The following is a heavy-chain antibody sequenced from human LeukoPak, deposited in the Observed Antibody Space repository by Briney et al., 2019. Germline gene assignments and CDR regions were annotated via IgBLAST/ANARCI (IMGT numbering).Heavy chain of an antibody. CDR3: ARVQNIVGATKTGFFDS. V-gene: IGHV4-38-2*02. CDR1: GGSTSGYY. J-gene: IGHJ4*02. CDR2: IYHSGST. Sequence: PSETLSLTCTVSGGSTSGYYWGWIRQPPGKGLEWIGSIYHSGSTYYNPSLKSRVTISIDTSKNQFSLKLNSVTAADTAIYYCARVQNIVGATKTGFFDSWGQGTLVTVSS. D-gene: IGHD1-26*01.